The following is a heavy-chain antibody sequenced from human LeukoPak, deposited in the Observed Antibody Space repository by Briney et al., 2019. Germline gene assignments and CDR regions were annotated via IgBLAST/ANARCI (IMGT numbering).Heavy chain of an antibody. J-gene: IGHJ5*02. CDR2: ISSSGSTI. CDR1: GFTFSSYE. V-gene: IGHV3-48*03. CDR3: ARAGSGRSPDWFDP. Sequence: EGSLRPSCAASGFTFSSYEMNWVRQAPGKGLEWVSYISSSGSTIYYADSVKGRFTISRDNAKNSLYLQMNSLRAEDTAVYYCARAGSGRSPDWFDPWGQGTLVTVSS. D-gene: IGHD1-26*01.